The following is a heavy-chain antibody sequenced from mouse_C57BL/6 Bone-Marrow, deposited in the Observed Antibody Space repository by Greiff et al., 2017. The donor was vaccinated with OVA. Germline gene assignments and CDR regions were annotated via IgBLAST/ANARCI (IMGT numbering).Heavy chain of an antibody. J-gene: IGHJ3*01. V-gene: IGHV1-69*01. D-gene: IGHD2-5*01. Sequence: VQLQQPGAELVMPGASVKLSCKASGYTFTSYWMHWVKQRPGPGLEWIGEIDPSDSYTNYNQKFKGKSTLTVDKSSSTAYMQLSSLTSEDSAVYYCARSGYSNYYAWFAYWGQGTLVTVSA. CDR3: ARSGYSNYYAWFAY. CDR1: GYTFTSYW. CDR2: IDPSDSYT.